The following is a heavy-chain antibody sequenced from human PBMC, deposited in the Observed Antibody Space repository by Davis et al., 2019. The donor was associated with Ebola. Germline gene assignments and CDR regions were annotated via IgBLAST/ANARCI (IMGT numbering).Heavy chain of an antibody. Sequence: SGTLSPPFAVHGASFTGYYWSWLRQPPGKRLIWLGQMAHSGNTNYNPSLKSRVTISIDTSKRQISLNLTSVTAADTAVYYCARGQSGSDYSLWQYWGQGTLVTVSS. J-gene: IGHJ4*02. CDR1: GASFTGYY. CDR3: ARGQSGSDYSLWQY. CDR2: MAHSGNT. D-gene: IGHD3-10*01. V-gene: IGHV4-34*01.